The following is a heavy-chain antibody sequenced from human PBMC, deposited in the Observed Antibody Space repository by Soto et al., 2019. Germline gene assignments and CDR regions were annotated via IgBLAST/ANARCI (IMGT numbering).Heavy chain of an antibody. CDR1: GFTFGDYA. CDR3: TRARYSNYYYYYGMDV. D-gene: IGHD4-4*01. CDR2: IRSKAYGGKT. J-gene: IGHJ6*02. V-gene: IGHV3-49*04. Sequence: GGSLRLSCTASGFTFGDYAMSWVRQAPGKGLEWVGFIRSKAYGGKTEYAASVKGRFTISRDDSKSIAYLQMNSLKTEDTAVYYSTRARYSNYYYYYGMDVWGQGTTVTVS.